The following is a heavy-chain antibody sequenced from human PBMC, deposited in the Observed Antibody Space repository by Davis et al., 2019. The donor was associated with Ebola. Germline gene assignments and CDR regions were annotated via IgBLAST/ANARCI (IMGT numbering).Heavy chain of an antibody. CDR1: GFTFSSYA. CDR2: ISGSGGST. CDR3: AKEMDSGSSLYYYYYYGMDV. J-gene: IGHJ6*02. Sequence: GESLKISCAASGFTFSSYAMSWVRQAPGKGLEWVSAISGSGGSTYYADSVKVRFTISRDNSKNTLYLQMNRLRAEDTAVYYCAKEMDSGSSLYYYYYYGMDVWGQGTTVTVSS. D-gene: IGHD1-26*01. V-gene: IGHV3-23*01.